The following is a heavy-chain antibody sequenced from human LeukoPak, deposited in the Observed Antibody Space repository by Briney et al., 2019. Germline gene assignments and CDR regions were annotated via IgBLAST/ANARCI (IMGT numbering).Heavy chain of an antibody. J-gene: IGHJ6*03. D-gene: IGHD3-3*01. CDR3: AKGSKEVLFTRDHCMDV. CDR2: IRYDGSNK. CDR1: GFTFSSYW. V-gene: IGHV3-30*02. Sequence: LSGGSLRLSCAASGFTFSSYWMRWLRQAPGKGLEWVAFIRYDGSNKYYEDSVKRRFTISRDNYKNTLYLQMNSLRAEDTAVYYCAKGSKEVLFTRDHCMDVWGKGTTVTISS.